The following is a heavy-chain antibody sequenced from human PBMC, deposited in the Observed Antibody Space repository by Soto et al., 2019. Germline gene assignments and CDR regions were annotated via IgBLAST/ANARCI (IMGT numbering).Heavy chain of an antibody. Sequence: QVQLVESGGGVVQPGRSLRLSCAASGFAFSSYGMHWVRQAPGKGLEWVAVISHDENNKNYADSVKGRFTISGENSKNTVYLQMNSLRDEDTAVYSCAKGSSGYYYPHLDYWGQGTLVTVSS. J-gene: IGHJ4*02. CDR1: GFAFSSYG. D-gene: IGHD3-22*01. CDR2: ISHDENNK. V-gene: IGHV3-30*18. CDR3: AKGSSGYYYPHLDY.